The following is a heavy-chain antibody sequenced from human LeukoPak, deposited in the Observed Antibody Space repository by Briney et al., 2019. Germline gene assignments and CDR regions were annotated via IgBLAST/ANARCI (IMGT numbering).Heavy chain of an antibody. J-gene: IGHJ5*02. CDR1: GFTVSSNY. CDR2: IYSSGST. D-gene: IGHD6-19*01. V-gene: IGHV3-53*01. CDR3: ARNQPSGWYGSWFDL. Sequence: GGSLRLSCAASGFTVSSNYMSWVRQAPAKGLERVSIIYSSGSTYYTDSVKGRFTISRDNSTNTLYLQMNSLRAEDTAVYYCARNQPSGWYGSWFDLWGQGTLVPVSS.